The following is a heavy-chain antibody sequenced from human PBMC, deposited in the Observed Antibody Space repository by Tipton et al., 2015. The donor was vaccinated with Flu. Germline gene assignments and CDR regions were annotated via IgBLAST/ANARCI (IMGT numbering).Heavy chain of an antibody. CDR3: AREMEVSSPRAFDY. Sequence: LRLSCTVSGASISSYYWTWIRQPAGKGLEWIGRIYTSESTNYNPSLRSRVTMSVDTSKNQFSLKLRSVTAADTAVYYCAREMEVSSPRAFDYWGQGTPVTVSS. J-gene: IGHJ4*02. CDR2: IYTSEST. CDR1: GASISSYY. D-gene: IGHD2-2*01. V-gene: IGHV4-4*07.